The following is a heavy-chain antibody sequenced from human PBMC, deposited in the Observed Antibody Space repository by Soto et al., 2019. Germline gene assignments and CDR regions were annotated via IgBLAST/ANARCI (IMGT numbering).Heavy chain of an antibody. J-gene: IGHJ3*02. CDR2: IRSKTDRGTT. D-gene: IGHD2-15*01. CDR1: GFTFNNAW. CDR3: TTGDLGISDAFDM. Sequence: EVQLVESGGGLVKPGGSLRLSCAVSGFTFNNAWMSWVRQAPGKGLEWVGRIRSKTDRGTTDYPTSVQCRFTISRDDSKNTLYLQMNSLRTEDTAMYYGTTGDLGISDAFDMCGRGTMVTVSS. V-gene: IGHV3-15*01.